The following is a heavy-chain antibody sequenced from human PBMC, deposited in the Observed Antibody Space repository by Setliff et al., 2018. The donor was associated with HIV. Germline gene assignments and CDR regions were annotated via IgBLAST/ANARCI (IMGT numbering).Heavy chain of an antibody. CDR3: ARETAGGHWDEY. J-gene: IGHJ4*02. Sequence: GESLKISCKASGYTFTHYAMHWVRQAPGQRPEWMGWINAGSGNTKYSQKFQGRVTMTRDMSTTTVYMDLNSLTSEDTAVYYCARETAGGHWDEYWGQGTLVTVSS. CDR2: INAGSGNT. V-gene: IGHV1-3*01. D-gene: IGHD6-19*01. CDR1: GYTFTHYA.